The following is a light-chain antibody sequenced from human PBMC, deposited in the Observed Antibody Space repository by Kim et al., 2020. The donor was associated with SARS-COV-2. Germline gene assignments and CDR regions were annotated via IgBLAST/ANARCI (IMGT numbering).Light chain of an antibody. J-gene: IGKJ2*03. V-gene: IGKV3-15*01. CDR1: QSVRSY. CDR3: QQYNNWLLYS. Sequence: SPGERVPPSCMARQSVRSYLAWYQQKPGQAPRLLIYGASTRATGIPARFSGSGSGTEFTLTISSLQSEDFAVYYCQQYNNWLLYSFGQGTKLEI. CDR2: GAS.